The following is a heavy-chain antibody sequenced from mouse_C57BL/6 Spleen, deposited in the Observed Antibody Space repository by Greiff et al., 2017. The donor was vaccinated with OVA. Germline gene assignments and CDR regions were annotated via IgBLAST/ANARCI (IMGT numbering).Heavy chain of an antibody. Sequence: VQLQQSGAELARPGASVKLSCKASGYTFTSYGISWVKQRTGQGLEWIGEIYPRSGNTYYNEKFKGKATLTADKSSSTAYMELRSLTSEDSAVYFCARSEDYYYGSLYAMDYWGQGTSVTVSS. CDR2: IYPRSGNT. J-gene: IGHJ4*01. CDR1: GYTFTSYG. V-gene: IGHV1-81*01. CDR3: ARSEDYYYGSLYAMDY. D-gene: IGHD1-1*01.